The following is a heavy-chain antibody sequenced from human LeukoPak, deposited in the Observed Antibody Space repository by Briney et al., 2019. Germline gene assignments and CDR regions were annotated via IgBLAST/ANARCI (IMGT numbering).Heavy chain of an antibody. V-gene: IGHV1-69*13. D-gene: IGHD6-19*01. CDR2: IIPIFGTA. Sequence: SVKVSCKASGYTFTGYYMHWVRQAPGQGLEWMGGIIPIFGTANYAQKFQGRVTITADESTSTAYMELSSLRSEDTAVYYCARVGGSGWYGFDYWGQGTLVTVSS. CDR1: GYTFTGYY. J-gene: IGHJ4*02. CDR3: ARVGGSGWYGFDY.